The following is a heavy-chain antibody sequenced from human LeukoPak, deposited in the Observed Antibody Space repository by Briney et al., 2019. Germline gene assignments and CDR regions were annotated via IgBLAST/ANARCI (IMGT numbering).Heavy chain of an antibody. CDR3: ARDSIAAAGTDPFYYYYYGMDV. J-gene: IGHJ6*02. CDR2: INPNSGGT. Sequence: GASVKVSCKASGYTFTGYYMHWVRQAPGQGLEWMGWINPNSGGTNYAQKFHGRVTMTRDTSISTAYMELSRLRSDDTAVYYCARDSIAAAGTDPFYYYYYGMDVWGQGTTVTVSS. D-gene: IGHD6-13*01. V-gene: IGHV1-2*02. CDR1: GYTFTGYY.